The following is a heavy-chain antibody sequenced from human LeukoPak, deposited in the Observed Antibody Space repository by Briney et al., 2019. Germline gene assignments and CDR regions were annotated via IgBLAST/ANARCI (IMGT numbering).Heavy chain of an antibody. CDR1: GYRFTSYW. CDR3: ARRSDSGSYSY. J-gene: IGHJ4*02. D-gene: IGHD3-10*01. Sequence: KTGESLKISCKGSGYRFTSYWIGWVRQIPGKGLEWMGIIYPGDYDTRYSPSLQGQVTNSADKSISTADLQWSSRKASDTAMYYWARRSDSGSYSYWGRGTLVAVAS. V-gene: IGHV5-51*01. CDR2: IYPGDYDT.